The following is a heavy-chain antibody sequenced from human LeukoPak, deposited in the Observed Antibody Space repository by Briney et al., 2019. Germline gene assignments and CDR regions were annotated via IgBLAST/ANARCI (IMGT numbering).Heavy chain of an antibody. CDR1: GYSFTNYW. V-gene: IGHV5-51*01. CDR2: IYPGDSVI. Sequence: NRGESLKISCKTSGYSFTNYWICWVRPMPGKGLGWVGIIYPGDSVIKYSPSFQGQVTISADKSISTAYLQWSSLRASDTAIYYCARLGGDTYYFGSASYPNWYFDLWGRGTLVTVSS. J-gene: IGHJ2*01. D-gene: IGHD3-10*01. CDR3: ARLGGDTYYFGSASYPNWYFDL.